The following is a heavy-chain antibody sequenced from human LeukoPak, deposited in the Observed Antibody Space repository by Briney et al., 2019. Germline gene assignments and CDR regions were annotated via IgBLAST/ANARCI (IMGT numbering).Heavy chain of an antibody. CDR1: GFIFSNYA. CDR3: AKDRSDNSSWYLGDY. J-gene: IGHJ4*02. CDR2: ISGSGDNT. D-gene: IGHD6-19*01. Sequence: GGSLRLSCVASGFIFSNYAMSWVRQAPGKGLEWVSVISGSGDNTYYADSVKGRFTISRDNSKNILYLQMNSPRAEDTAVYYCAKDRSDNSSWYLGDYWGQGTLVTVSS. V-gene: IGHV3-23*01.